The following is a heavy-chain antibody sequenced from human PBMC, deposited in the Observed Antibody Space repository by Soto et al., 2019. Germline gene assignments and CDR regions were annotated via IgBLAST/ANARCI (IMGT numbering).Heavy chain of an antibody. CDR3: AKDLGGRRSAPHSSYGMDV. D-gene: IGHD3-16*01. Sequence: GGSLRLSCAASGVTFSTYGMHWVRLAPGKGLEWVAVTSYDGTNKYYADSVRRRFTICRDNSKNTLYLKMNSLRAEDTAVYYCAKDLGGRRSAPHSSYGMDVWGQGTTVTVSS. V-gene: IGHV3-30*18. J-gene: IGHJ6*02. CDR1: GVTFSTYG. CDR2: TSYDGTNK.